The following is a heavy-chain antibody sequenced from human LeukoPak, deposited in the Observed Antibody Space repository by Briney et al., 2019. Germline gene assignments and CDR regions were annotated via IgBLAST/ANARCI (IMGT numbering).Heavy chain of an antibody. CDR3: ARVWAAEATDYYYGMDV. CDR1: GFTFSSYA. V-gene: IGHV3-30-3*01. Sequence: GGSLRLSCAASGFTFSSYAMHWVRQAPGKGLEWVAVISYDGSNKYYADSVKGRFTISRDNSKNTLYLQMNSLRAEDTAVYYCARVWAAEATDYYYGMDVWGQGTTVTVSS. J-gene: IGHJ6*02. D-gene: IGHD6-13*01. CDR2: ISYDGSNK.